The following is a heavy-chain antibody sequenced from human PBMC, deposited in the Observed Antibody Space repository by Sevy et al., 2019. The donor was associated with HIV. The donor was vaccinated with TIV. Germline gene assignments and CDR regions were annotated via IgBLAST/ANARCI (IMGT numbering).Heavy chain of an antibody. J-gene: IGHJ6*02. CDR3: ARDLCTGGVCPRWGYYYYGMDV. V-gene: IGHV3-21*06. D-gene: IGHD2-8*02. Sequence: GGSLRLSCAASGFSFSTYAMNWVRQAPGNGLEWVSSVSSSSTYIYYADSVKGRFTISRDNAKNSMYLQMNSLRAEDTAVYYCARDLCTGGVCPRWGYYYYGMDVSGQGTTVTVSS. CDR2: VSSSSTYI. CDR1: GFSFSTYA.